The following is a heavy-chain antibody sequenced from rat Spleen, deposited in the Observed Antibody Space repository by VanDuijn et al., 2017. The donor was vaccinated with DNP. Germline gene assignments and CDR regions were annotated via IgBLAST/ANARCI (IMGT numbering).Heavy chain of an antibody. V-gene: IGHV3-1*01. CDR1: GSSIPGNY. Sequence: EVQLQESGPGLVKPPKSLSLTCSVSGSSIPGNYWGWLRKFPGNKMEYIGHISYSGSTSYNPSLKSRISITRDTSKNQFFLQLNSVTTEDTATYYCARWTRYFDYWGQGVMVTVSS. CDR2: ISYSGST. D-gene: IGHD1-4*01. J-gene: IGHJ2*01. CDR3: ARWTRYFDY.